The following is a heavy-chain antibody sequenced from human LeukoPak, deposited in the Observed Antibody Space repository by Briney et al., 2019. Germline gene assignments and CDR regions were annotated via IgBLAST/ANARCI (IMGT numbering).Heavy chain of an antibody. CDR3: ARRGQWLVLEGYYYGMDV. J-gene: IGHJ6*02. D-gene: IGHD6-19*01. Sequence: SETLSLTCAVYRGSFSGYYWSWIRQPPGKGLEWIGEINHSGSTNYNPSLKSRVTISVDTSKNQFSLKLSSVTAADTAVYYCARRGQWLVLEGYYYGMDVWGQGTTVTVSS. CDR2: INHSGST. CDR1: RGSFSGYY. V-gene: IGHV4-34*01.